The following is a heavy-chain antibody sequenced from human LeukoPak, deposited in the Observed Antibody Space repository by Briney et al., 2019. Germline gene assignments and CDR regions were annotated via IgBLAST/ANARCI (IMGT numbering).Heavy chain of an antibody. CDR3: ARLTRSGTAFAI. CDR2: SNPNGGST. V-gene: IGHV1-46*01. D-gene: IGHD3-3*01. CDR1: GYTLTNYY. Sequence: ASVKVSFKGSGYTLTNYYIHWVGQAPGHGREGMGISNPNGGSTSYAQEFPGRVTMTRDTSTSTVYMELPSLRSEATALYYCARLTRSGTAFAIWGQGTMVTVSS. J-gene: IGHJ3*02.